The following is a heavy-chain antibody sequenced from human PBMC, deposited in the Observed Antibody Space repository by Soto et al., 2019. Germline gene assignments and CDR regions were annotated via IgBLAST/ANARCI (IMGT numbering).Heavy chain of an antibody. Sequence: SVKVSCKASGGTFSSYAISWVRQAPGQGLEWMGGIIPIFGTANYAQKFQGRVTITADESTSTAYMELSSLRSEDTAVYYCARSGGYSYGNLDYWGQGTLVTVSS. CDR1: GGTFSSYA. J-gene: IGHJ4*02. V-gene: IGHV1-69*13. D-gene: IGHD5-18*01. CDR2: IIPIFGTA. CDR3: ARSGGYSYGNLDY.